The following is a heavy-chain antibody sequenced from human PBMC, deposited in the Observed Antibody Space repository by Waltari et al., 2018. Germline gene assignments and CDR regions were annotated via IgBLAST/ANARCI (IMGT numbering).Heavy chain of an antibody. CDR3: AREYCGGDCRLFDD. CDR1: RDAVTANY. J-gene: IGHJ4*02. V-gene: IGHV1-2*02. Sequence: LVQSGAEVMKPGASVRVSCKASRDAVTANYIHWVRQAPGQGLGWLGWVNPNGGGTNYDQRFAGRITVTWDAAITTAYMEFSRLTSGDTAVYFCAREYCGGDCRLFDDWGQGTPVTVSS. CDR2: VNPNGGGT. D-gene: IGHD2-21*02.